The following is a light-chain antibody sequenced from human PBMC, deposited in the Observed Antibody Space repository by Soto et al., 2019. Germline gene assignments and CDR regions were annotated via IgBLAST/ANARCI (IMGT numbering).Light chain of an antibody. CDR1: SRDIGAYNF. J-gene: IGLJ2*01. CDR3: TSWTNSTTSI. CDR2: DVN. Sequence: QSVLTQPASVSGSPGQSITISCTGTSRDIGAYNFVSWYQQHPGKAPKLMLYDVNIRPSGVSNRFSGSKSGNTASLTISGLQAEDEADYYCTSWTNSTTSIFRGGTTLPVL. V-gene: IGLV2-14*03.